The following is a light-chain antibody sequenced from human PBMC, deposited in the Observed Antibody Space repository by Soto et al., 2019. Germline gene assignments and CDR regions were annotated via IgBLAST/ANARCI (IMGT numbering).Light chain of an antibody. CDR1: NSNLGAGYD. J-gene: IGLJ3*02. CDR3: QAYDYSLTVFV. CDR2: GNR. V-gene: IGLV1-40*01. Sequence: QSVLTQPPSVSGAPGQRVTISCTGNNSNLGAGYDVHWYQQLPGAAPKLVIFGNRNRPSGVPERFSGSKSGTSASLAITGPQVEDEADYSSQAYDYSLTVFVSGGGTRLPV.